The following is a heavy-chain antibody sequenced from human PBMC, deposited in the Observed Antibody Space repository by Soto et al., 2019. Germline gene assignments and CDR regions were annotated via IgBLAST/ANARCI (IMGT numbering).Heavy chain of an antibody. J-gene: IGHJ6*02. CDR1: GGSISSGGYY. V-gene: IGHV4-31*03. Sequence: SETLSLTCTVSGGSISSGGYYWSWIRQHPGKGLEWIGYIYYSGSTYYNPSLKSRVTISVDTSKNQFSLKLSSVTAADTAVYYCARDLQVNDSNYGYYYYGMDVWGQGTTVTVSS. D-gene: IGHD4-4*01. CDR2: IYYSGST. CDR3: ARDLQVNDSNYGYYYYGMDV.